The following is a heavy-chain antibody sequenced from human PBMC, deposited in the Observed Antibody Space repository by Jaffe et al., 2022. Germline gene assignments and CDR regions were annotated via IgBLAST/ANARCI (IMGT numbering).Heavy chain of an antibody. V-gene: IGHV4-61*02. CDR3: ARRGRDDSGAYRDY. CDR1: GGSISSGSYY. CDR2: IYTSGST. D-gene: IGHD3-22*01. Sequence: QVQLQESGPGLVKPSQTLSLTCTVSGGSISSGSYYWSWIRQPAGKGLEWIGRIYTSGSTNYNPSLKSRVTISVDTSKNQFSLKLSSVTAADTAVYYCARRGRDDSGAYRDYWGQGTLVTVSS. J-gene: IGHJ4*01.